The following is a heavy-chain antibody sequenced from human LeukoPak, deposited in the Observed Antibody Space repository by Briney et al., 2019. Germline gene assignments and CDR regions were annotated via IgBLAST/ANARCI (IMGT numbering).Heavy chain of an antibody. D-gene: IGHD6-6*01. V-gene: IGHV3-23*01. CDR2: ISGSGGST. CDR1: GFTFSSYS. CDR3: ARVESIAAPYYYYGMDV. J-gene: IGHJ6*02. Sequence: QSGGSLRLSCAASGFTFSSYSMSWVRPAPGKGLEWVSAISGSGGSTYYADSVKGRFTISRDNSKNTLYLQMNSLRAEDTAVYYCARVESIAAPYYYYGMDVWGQGTTVTVSS.